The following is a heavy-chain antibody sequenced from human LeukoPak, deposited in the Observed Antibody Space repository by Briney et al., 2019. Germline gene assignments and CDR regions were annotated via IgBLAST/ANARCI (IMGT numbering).Heavy chain of an antibody. CDR3: ARQRSSSSLLYAFDI. CDR1: GYKFTNYW. D-gene: IGHD6-6*01. Sequence: GESLKISCKGSGYKFTNYWIGWVRQMPGKGLEWMGIIYPGDSDTTYSPSFQGQATISADKSISTAYLQWSSLKASDTAMYYCARQRSSSSLLYAFDIWGQGTMVTVSS. V-gene: IGHV5-51*01. CDR2: IYPGDSDT. J-gene: IGHJ3*02.